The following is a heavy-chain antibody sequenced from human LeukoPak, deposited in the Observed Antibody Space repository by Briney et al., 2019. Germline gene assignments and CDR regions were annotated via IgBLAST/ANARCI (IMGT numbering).Heavy chain of an antibody. D-gene: IGHD2-15*01. Sequence: GVLRLSCAASGFTFSDYYMSWIRQAPGKGLEWVSYISSSGSTIYYADSVKGRFTISRDNAKNSLYLQMNSLRAEDTALYYCAKDIERGYCSGGSCYSASAFDIWGQGTMVTVSS. CDR1: GFTFSDYY. CDR2: ISSSGSTI. V-gene: IGHV3-11*01. CDR3: AKDIERGYCSGGSCYSASAFDI. J-gene: IGHJ3*02.